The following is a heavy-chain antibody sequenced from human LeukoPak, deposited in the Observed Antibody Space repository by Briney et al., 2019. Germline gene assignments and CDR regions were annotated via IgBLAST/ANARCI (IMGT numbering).Heavy chain of an antibody. V-gene: IGHV3-23*01. CDR3: ARDLGYCSGGSCYPRGFDY. CDR2: ISGSGGST. J-gene: IGHJ4*02. Sequence: GGSLRLSCAASGFTFSAYAMSWVRQAPGKGLECISAISGSGGSTYSADSVKGRFTISKDNSKNTLYLQMNSLRAEDTAVYYCARDLGYCSGGSCYPRGFDYWGQGTLVTVSS. CDR1: GFTFSAYA. D-gene: IGHD2-15*01.